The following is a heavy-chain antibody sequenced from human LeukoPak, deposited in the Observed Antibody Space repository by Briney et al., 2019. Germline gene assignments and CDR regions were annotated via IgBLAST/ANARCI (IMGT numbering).Heavy chain of an antibody. CDR2: IYYSGST. V-gene: IGHV4-59*08. CDR1: GGSISSYY. Sequence: SETLSLTCTVSGGSISSYYWSWIRQPPGKGLEWIGYIYYSGSTNYNPSLKSRVTISADTSKNQFSLKLSSATAADTAVYYCARHGGSGWSDFDYWGQGTLVSVSS. J-gene: IGHJ4*02. D-gene: IGHD6-19*01. CDR3: ARHGGSGWSDFDY.